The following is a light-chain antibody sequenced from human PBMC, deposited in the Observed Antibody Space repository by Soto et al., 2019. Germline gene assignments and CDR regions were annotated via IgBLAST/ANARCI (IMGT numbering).Light chain of an antibody. CDR2: VEGSGSY. CDR3: ETWDSNTVV. CDR1: SGHSSYI. V-gene: IGLV4-60*02. J-gene: IGLJ2*01. Sequence: QAVVTQSSSASASLGSSVKLTCTLSSGHSSYIIAWHQQQPGKAPRYLMKVEGSGSYNKGSGVPDRFSGSSSGADRYLTISNLQFEDEADYYCETWDSNTVVFGGGTKLTVL.